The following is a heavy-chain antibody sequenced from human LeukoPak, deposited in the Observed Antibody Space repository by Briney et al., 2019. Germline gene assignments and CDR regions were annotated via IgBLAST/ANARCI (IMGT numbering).Heavy chain of an antibody. V-gene: IGHV6-1*01. CDR1: GDSVSSKSAA. CDR3: ARNGGQDNDFRSYYYGLDV. Sequence: SQTLSLICAISGDSVSSKSAAWNWIRQSPSRGLEWLGRIYYRSKWYSEYAVSVKSRIIINPDTSKNQLSLQLNSVTPEDTAVYYCARNGGQDNDFRSYYYGLDVWGQGTTVTVSS. D-gene: IGHD3-3*01. J-gene: IGHJ6*02. CDR2: IYYRSKWYS.